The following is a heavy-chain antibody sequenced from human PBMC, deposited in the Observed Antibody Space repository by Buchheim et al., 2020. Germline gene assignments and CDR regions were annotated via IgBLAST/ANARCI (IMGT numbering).Heavy chain of an antibody. CDR3: ARGQQVEHVLGY. CDR1: GGSFSGYY. D-gene: IGHD6-13*01. CDR2: INHSGST. Sequence: QVQLQQWGAGLLKPSETLSLTCAVYGGSFSGYYWSWIRQPPGKGLEWIGEINHSGSTKYNPSLKSRIIILVETSKKQLHLKLSSVTAADTAVYYCARGQQVEHVLGYWGQGTL. J-gene: IGHJ4*02. V-gene: IGHV4-34*01.